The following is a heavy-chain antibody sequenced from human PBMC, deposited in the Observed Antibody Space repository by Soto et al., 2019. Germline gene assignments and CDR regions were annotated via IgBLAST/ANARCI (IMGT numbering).Heavy chain of an antibody. CDR1: GFTFSSYA. CDR2: ISGSGGST. CDR3: AKDRRDGDYLVGAFDI. D-gene: IGHD4-17*01. V-gene: IGHV3-23*01. Sequence: VQLLESGGGLVQPGGSLRLSCAASGFTFSSYAMSWVRQAPGKGLEWVSAISGSGGSTYYADSVKGRFTISRDNSKNTLYLQMNSLRAEDTAVYYCAKDRRDGDYLVGAFDIWGQGTMVTVSS. J-gene: IGHJ3*02.